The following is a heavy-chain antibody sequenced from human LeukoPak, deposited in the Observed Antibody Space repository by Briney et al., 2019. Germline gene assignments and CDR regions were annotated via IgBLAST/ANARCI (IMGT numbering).Heavy chain of an antibody. V-gene: IGHV3-30*18. D-gene: IGHD3-10*01. J-gene: IGHJ4*02. CDR1: GFTFSTYG. Sequence: GKSLRLSCAASGFTFSTYGMHWVRQAPGKGLEWVTFISHDGSKIFYIDSVKGRFTISRDNSKYTLYLQMNSLRPEDTAVYFCAKDSSRFGELLSSFDYWGQGTLLTVSS. CDR3: AKDSSRFGELLSSFDY. CDR2: ISHDGSKI.